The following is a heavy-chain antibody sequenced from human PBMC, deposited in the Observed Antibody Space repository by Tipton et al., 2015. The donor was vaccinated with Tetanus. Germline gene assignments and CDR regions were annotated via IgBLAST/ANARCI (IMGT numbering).Heavy chain of an antibody. D-gene: IGHD5-18*01. CDR2: ISWNSGSI. CDR1: GFTFDDYA. J-gene: IGHJ6*02. Sequence: RSLRLSCAASGFTFDDYAMHWVRQAPGKGLEWVSGISWNSGSIGYADSVKGRFTISRDNAKNSLYLQMNSLRAEDTALYYCAKDIRGGYSYVDYYYGMDVWGQGTTVTVSS. V-gene: IGHV3-9*01. CDR3: AKDIRGGYSYVDYYYGMDV.